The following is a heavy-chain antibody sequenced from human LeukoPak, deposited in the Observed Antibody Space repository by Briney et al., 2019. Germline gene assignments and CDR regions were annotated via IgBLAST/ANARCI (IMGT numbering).Heavy chain of an antibody. CDR2: ISSSGSTI. CDR3: ARDIPNRVVVITTADY. Sequence: GGSVRLSCAASGFTFSSYEMNWVRQAPGKGLEWVSYISSSGSTIYYADSVKGRFTISRDNAKNSLYLQMNSLRAEDTAVYYCARDIPNRVVVITTADYWGQGTLGTVSS. V-gene: IGHV3-48*03. CDR1: GFTFSSYE. D-gene: IGHD3-22*01. J-gene: IGHJ4*02.